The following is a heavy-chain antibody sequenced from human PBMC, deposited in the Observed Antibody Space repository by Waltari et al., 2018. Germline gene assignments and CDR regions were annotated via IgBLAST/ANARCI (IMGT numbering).Heavy chain of an antibody. D-gene: IGHD3-3*01. V-gene: IGHV3-23*03. CDR2: IYSGGST. Sequence: EVQLLESGGGLVQPGGSLRLSCAASGFTFSSYAMSWVRQAPGKGLEWVSVIYSGGSTYYADSVKGRFTISRDNSKNTLYLQMNSLRGEDTAVYYCAIQISGVVFWGQGTLVTVSS. J-gene: IGHJ4*02. CDR3: AIQISGVVF. CDR1: GFTFSSYA.